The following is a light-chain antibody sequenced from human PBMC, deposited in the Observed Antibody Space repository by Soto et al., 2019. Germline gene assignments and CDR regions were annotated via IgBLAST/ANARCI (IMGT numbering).Light chain of an antibody. CDR2: EVT. J-gene: IGLJ2*01. V-gene: IGLV2-14*01. CDR1: SSDVGDYNY. CDR3: TSYSSSSSLVI. Sequence: QSALTQPASVSGSPGQSITISCTGTSSDVGDYNYVSWYRQHPGNAPKLIIYEVTNRPSGVSNRFSGSKSGNTASLTISGLQADDESYYYCTSYSSSSSLVIFGGGTKLTVL.